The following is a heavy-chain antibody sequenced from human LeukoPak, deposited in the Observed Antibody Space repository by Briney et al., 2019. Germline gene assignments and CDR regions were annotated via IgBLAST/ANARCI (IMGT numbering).Heavy chain of an antibody. CDR3: ATYRQVLLPFES. CDR1: GISFTSYA. Sequence: PGGSLRLSCAASGISFTSYAMTWVRQAPGKWLEWVSGISGSGDSTYYADSVRGRFTISRDNYKNTLYLQMNSLRAEDTAIYYCATYRQVLLPFESWGQGTLVTVSS. CDR2: ISGSGDST. J-gene: IGHJ4*02. D-gene: IGHD2-8*02. V-gene: IGHV3-23*01.